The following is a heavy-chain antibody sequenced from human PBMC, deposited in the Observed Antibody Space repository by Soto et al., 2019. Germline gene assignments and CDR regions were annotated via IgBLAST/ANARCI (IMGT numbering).Heavy chain of an antibody. CDR1: GFTFSSYA. Sequence: GGSLRLSCAASGFTFSSYAMSWVRQAPGKGLEWVSAISGSGGSTYYADSVKGRFTISRDNSKNTLYLQMNSLRAEDTAVYYCAKAPTRTTVTNNWFDPWGQGTLVTVSS. CDR2: ISGSGGST. J-gene: IGHJ5*02. V-gene: IGHV3-23*01. D-gene: IGHD4-17*01. CDR3: AKAPTRTTVTNNWFDP.